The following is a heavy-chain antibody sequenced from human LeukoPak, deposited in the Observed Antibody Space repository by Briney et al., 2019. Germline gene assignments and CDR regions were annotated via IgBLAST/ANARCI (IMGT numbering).Heavy chain of an antibody. CDR1: GGTFSSHA. CDR2: IIPIFGTA. Sequence: SVKVSCKASGGTFSSHAISWVRQAPGQGLEWMGGIIPIFGTANYAQKFQGRVTITADESTSTAYMELSSLRSEDTAVYYCASHGGAPRGIIVVVTAIRGYFDYWGQGTLVTVSS. J-gene: IGHJ4*02. CDR3: ASHGGAPRGIIVVVTAIRGYFDY. D-gene: IGHD2-21*02. V-gene: IGHV1-69*13.